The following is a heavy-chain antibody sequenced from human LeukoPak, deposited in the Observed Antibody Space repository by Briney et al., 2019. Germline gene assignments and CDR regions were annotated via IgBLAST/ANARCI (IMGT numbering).Heavy chain of an antibody. CDR3: ARDLDV. J-gene: IGHJ6*04. CDR2: TYTSGST. Sequence: SETLPLTCIVSGGFISSGSYYWSWIRKPAGKGLEWIGRTYTSGSTKYNPSLQSRVTISGDRSKNQFSLKLPSVTAADTAVYYRARDLDVWSKGTTVTISS. CDR1: GGFISSGSYY. V-gene: IGHV4-61*02.